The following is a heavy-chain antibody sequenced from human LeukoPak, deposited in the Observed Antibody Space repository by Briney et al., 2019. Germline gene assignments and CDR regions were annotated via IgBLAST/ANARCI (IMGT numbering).Heavy chain of an antibody. CDR1: GFTFSIHG. CDR3: ATVGRGLYSMDV. J-gene: IGHJ6*02. D-gene: IGHD3-10*01. Sequence: GGSLRPSCAASGFTFSIHGMNWVRQTPGRGLEWVSYIINSGGTIYYADSVQGRFTISRDNDKNSLYLQMNSLRDEDTAVYYCATVGRGLYSMDVWGQGTTVTVSS. CDR2: IINSGGTI. V-gene: IGHV3-48*02.